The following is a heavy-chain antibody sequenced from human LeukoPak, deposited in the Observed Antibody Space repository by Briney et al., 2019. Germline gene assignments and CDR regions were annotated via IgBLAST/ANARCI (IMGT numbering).Heavy chain of an antibody. D-gene: IGHD6-19*01. Sequence: HAGGSLRLSCAASGFTFSSYAMSWVRQAPGKGLEWVSAISGSGGSTYYADSVKGRFTISRDNSKNTLYLQMNSLRAEDTAVYYCAKFKVAGTHVWDYWGQGTLVTVSS. CDR2: ISGSGGST. V-gene: IGHV3-23*01. J-gene: IGHJ4*02. CDR3: AKFKVAGTHVWDY. CDR1: GFTFSSYA.